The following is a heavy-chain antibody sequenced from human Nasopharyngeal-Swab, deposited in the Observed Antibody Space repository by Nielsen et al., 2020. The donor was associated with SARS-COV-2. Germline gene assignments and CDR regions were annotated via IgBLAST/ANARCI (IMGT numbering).Heavy chain of an antibody. Sequence: WIRQPPGKGLEWVAVISYDGSNKYYADSVKGRFTISRDNSKNTLYLQMNSPRAEDTAVYYCAKSIYSYGLVGYFDYWGQGTLVTVSS. CDR3: AKSIYSYGLVGYFDY. J-gene: IGHJ4*02. CDR2: ISYDGSNK. V-gene: IGHV3-30*18. D-gene: IGHD5-18*01.